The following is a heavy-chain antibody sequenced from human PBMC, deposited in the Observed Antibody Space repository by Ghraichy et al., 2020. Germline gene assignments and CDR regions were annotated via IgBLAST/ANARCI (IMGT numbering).Heavy chain of an antibody. V-gene: IGHV3-21*01. Sequence: GGSLRLSCAASGFTFSSYSMNWVRQAPGKGLEWVSSISSSSSYIYYADSVKGRFTISRDNAKNSLYLQMNSLRAEDTAVYYCARDTRRIAAAEAPFDPWGQGTLVTVSS. D-gene: IGHD6-13*01. CDR1: GFTFSSYS. CDR3: ARDTRRIAAAEAPFDP. CDR2: ISSSSSYI. J-gene: IGHJ5*02.